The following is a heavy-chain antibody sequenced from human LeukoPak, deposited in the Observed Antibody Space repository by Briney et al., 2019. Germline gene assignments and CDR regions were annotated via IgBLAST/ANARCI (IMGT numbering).Heavy chain of an antibody. CDR2: IYWDDDK. Sequence: SGPTLVKPTQTLTLTCTFSGFSLTTSGVGVGWIRQPPGKALEWLALIYWDDDKRYSPSLKSRLTITKDTSKNQVVLTMTNMDPVDTATYYCAHRPAYQTGGGAFDIWGQGAMVTVPS. J-gene: IGHJ3*02. CDR3: AHRPAYQTGGGAFDI. CDR1: GFSLTTSGVG. V-gene: IGHV2-5*02. D-gene: IGHD2-8*02.